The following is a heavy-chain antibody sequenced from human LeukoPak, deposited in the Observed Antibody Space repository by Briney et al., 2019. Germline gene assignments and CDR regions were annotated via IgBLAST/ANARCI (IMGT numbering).Heavy chain of an antibody. CDR2: INHSGST. CDR1: GGSFSGYY. J-gene: IGHJ4*02. D-gene: IGHD3-3*01. Sequence: PSETLSLTCAVYGGSFSGYYWSWIRQPPGKGLEWIGEINHSGSTNYNPSLKSRVTISVDTSKNQLSLKLSSVTAADTAVYYCATQPQKTYYDFWSGYYSYWGQGTLVTVSS. V-gene: IGHV4-34*01. CDR3: ATQPQKTYYDFWSGYYSY.